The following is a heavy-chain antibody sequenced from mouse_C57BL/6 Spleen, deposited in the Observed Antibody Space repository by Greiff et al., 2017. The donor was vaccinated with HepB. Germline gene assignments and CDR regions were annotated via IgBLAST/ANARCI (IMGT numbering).Heavy chain of an antibody. V-gene: IGHV1-82*01. CDR2: IYPGDGDT. Sequence: VKLMESGPELVKPGASVKISCKASGYAFSSSWMNWVKQRPGKGLEWIGRIYPGDGDTNYNGKFKGKATLTADKSSSTAYMQLSSLTSEDSAVYFCARREGGYDYFDYWGQGTTLTVSS. D-gene: IGHD2-2*01. CDR3: ARREGGYDYFDY. J-gene: IGHJ2*01. CDR1: GYAFSSSW.